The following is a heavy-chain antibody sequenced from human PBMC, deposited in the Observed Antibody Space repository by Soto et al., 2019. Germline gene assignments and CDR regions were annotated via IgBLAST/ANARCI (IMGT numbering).Heavy chain of an antibody. CDR2: IIPIFGTA. J-gene: IGHJ4*02. Sequence: SVKVSCKASGGTFSSYSISWVRQAPGQGLEWMGGIIPIFGTANYAQKFQGRVTITADESTSTAYMELSSLRSEDTAVYYCARVRSLVAPQYDYWGQGTLVTVSS. CDR3: ARVRSLVAPQYDY. V-gene: IGHV1-69*13. D-gene: IGHD6-6*01. CDR1: GGTFSSYS.